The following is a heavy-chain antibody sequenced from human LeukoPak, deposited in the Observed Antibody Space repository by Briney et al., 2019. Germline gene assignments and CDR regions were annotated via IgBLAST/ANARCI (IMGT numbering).Heavy chain of an antibody. CDR2: IYHSGST. J-gene: IGHJ4*02. V-gene: IGHV4-38-2*01. Sequence: SETLSLTCAVSGYSISSGYYWGWIRQPPGKGLEWIGSIYHSGSTYYNPSLKSRVTISVDTSKNQFSLKLSSVTAADTAVYYCARSPYYDSSGYAKTFIAPGSYYFDYWGQGTLVTVSS. CDR1: GYSISSGYY. CDR3: ARSPYYDSSGYAKTFIAPGSYYFDY. D-gene: IGHD3-22*01.